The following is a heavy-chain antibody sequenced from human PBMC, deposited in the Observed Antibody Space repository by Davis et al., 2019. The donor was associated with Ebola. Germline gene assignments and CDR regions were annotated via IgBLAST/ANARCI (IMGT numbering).Heavy chain of an antibody. D-gene: IGHD3-16*01. CDR1: GFSVSSYA. Sequence: GESLKISRAASGFSVSSYAMSWVRQAPGKGLEGVSGLGVKSEDKYYADSVKGRFTISRDNSKSTLALQMNRLRGEDTAVYYCAKGWGRFEYWGQGTLVTVSS. CDR3: AKGWGRFEY. V-gene: IGHV3-23*01. CDR2: LGVKSEDK. J-gene: IGHJ4*02.